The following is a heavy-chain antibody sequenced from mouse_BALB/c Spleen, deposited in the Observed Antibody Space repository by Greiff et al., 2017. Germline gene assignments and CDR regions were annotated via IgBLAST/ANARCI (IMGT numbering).Heavy chain of an antibody. CDR2: INSNGGST. J-gene: IGHJ2*01. V-gene: IGHV5-6-3*01. CDR3: ARARYYGLFDY. CDR1: GFTFSSYG. Sequence: EVKLVESGGGLVQPGGSLKLSCAASGFTFSSYGMSWVRQTPDKRLELVATINSNGGSTYYPDSVKGRFTISRDNAKNTLYLQMSSLKSEDTAMYYCARARYYGLFDYWGQGTTLTVSS. D-gene: IGHD1-2*01.